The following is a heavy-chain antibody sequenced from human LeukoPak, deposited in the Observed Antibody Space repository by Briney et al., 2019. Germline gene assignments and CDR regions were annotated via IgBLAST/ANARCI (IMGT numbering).Heavy chain of an antibody. D-gene: IGHD3-9*01. Sequence: PSETLSLTCTVSGDSVSSTTYYWGWIRQPPGKGLEWMANIYYTGSTYSNPSLKSRVSMSVDTSKNQFSLKMSSLTAADTAVYFCARLSKWRYFDYIFDSWGQGTLVTVSS. CDR2: IYYTGST. CDR1: GDSVSSTTYY. CDR3: ARLSKWRYFDYIFDS. V-gene: IGHV4-39*01. J-gene: IGHJ4*02.